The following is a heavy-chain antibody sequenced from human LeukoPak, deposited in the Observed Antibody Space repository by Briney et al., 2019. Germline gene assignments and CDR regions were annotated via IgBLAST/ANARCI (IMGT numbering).Heavy chain of an antibody. D-gene: IGHD2-8*01. Sequence: SETLSLTCTVSGGSISSGSYYWSWIRQPAGKGLEWIGEINHSGSTNYNPSLKSRVTKSVDTSKNQFSLKLSSVTAADTAVYYCARGPNPRGRRYCTNGVCYRSTGFDYWGQGTLVTVSS. CDR1: GGSISSGSYY. V-gene: IGHV4-61*10. CDR2: INHSGST. CDR3: ARGPNPRGRRYCTNGVCYRSTGFDY. J-gene: IGHJ4*02.